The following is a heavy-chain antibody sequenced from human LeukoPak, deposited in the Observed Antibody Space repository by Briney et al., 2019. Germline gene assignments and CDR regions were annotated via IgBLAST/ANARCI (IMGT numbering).Heavy chain of an antibody. CDR3: ARGDYSSGWYYYYYMDV. CDR1: GFTFSSYE. V-gene: IGHV3-48*03. J-gene: IGHJ6*03. CDR2: ISSSGSTI. Sequence: GGSLRLSCAASGFTFSSYEMSWVRQAPGKGLEWVSYISSSGSTIYYADSVKGRFTISRDNAKNSLYLQMNSLRAEDTAVYYCARGDYSSGWYYYYYMDVWGKGTTVTVSS. D-gene: IGHD6-19*01.